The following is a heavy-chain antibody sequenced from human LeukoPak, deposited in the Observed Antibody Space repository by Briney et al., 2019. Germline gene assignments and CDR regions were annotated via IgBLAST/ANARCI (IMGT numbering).Heavy chain of an antibody. D-gene: IGHD3-22*01. CDR1: GGSISGYY. CDR3: ARGGLENGYHSNDGFDI. CDR2: IYYSGST. J-gene: IGHJ3*02. Sequence: SETLSLTCTVSGGSISGYYWSWIRQPPGKGLEWIGYIYYSGSTKYNPSLKSRVTMSVDTSRNQFSLKLSSVSAADTAVYYCARGGLENGYHSNDGFDIWGQGTMVTVSS. V-gene: IGHV4-59*01.